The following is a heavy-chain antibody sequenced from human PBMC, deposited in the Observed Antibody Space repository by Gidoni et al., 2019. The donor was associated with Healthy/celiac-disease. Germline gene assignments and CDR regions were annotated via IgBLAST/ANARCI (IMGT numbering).Heavy chain of an antibody. V-gene: IGHV1-18*01. Sequence: QVQLVQSGAEVKKPGASVKVSCKASGYTFTSYGISWVRQAPGQGLEWMGWISAYNGNTNYAQKLQGRVTMTTDTSTSTAYMELRSLRSDDTAVYYCATNMVVVAATQGGGAFDIWAQGTMVTVSS. D-gene: IGHD2-15*01. CDR1: GYTFTSYG. J-gene: IGHJ3*02. CDR2: ISAYNGNT. CDR3: ATNMVVVAATQGGGAFDI.